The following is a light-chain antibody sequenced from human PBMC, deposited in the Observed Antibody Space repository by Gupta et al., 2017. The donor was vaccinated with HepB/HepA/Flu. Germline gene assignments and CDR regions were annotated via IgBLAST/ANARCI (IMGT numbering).Light chain of an antibody. CDR1: QSVSSTF. CDR2: AAF. J-gene: IGKJ1*01. Sequence: GERATLSCRTSQSVSSTFLAWYQQKPGQAPRLLMYAAFTRATGISDRFSGSGSGTDFTLTISRLEPEDFAVYYCQLYGNSRTFGQGTKVEVK. CDR3: QLYGNSRT. V-gene: IGKV3-20*01.